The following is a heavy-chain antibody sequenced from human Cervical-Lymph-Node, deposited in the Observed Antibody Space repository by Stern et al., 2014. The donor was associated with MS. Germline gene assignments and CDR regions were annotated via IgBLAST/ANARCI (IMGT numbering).Heavy chain of an antibody. CDR2: LNPNSDDP. CDR3: AREATRIIVGIDY. J-gene: IGHJ4*02. Sequence: QEQLGQSGAKMKKPGASVKVSCKASGYDFTGFFIHWVRQVPGQGLEWMGRLNPNSDDPTYAQNFQDRVTLTRDTSISTAYLELSRLTSADTAVYYCAREATRIIVGIDYWGQGTQVTVSS. D-gene: IGHD2/OR15-2a*01. V-gene: IGHV1-2*06. CDR1: GYDFTGFF.